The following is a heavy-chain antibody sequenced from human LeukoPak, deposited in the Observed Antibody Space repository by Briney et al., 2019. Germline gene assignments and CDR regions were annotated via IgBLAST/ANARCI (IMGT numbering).Heavy chain of an antibody. CDR1: GGTFSSYA. Sequence: SVKVSCKASGGTFSSYAISWVRQAPGQGLEWMGGIIPILGTANYAQKFQGRVTITADESTSTAYMELSSLRSEDTAVYYCARVSLRGMVYAPWFDPWGQGTLVTVSS. J-gene: IGHJ5*02. CDR3: ARVSLRGMVYAPWFDP. D-gene: IGHD2-8*01. CDR2: IIPILGTA. V-gene: IGHV1-69*13.